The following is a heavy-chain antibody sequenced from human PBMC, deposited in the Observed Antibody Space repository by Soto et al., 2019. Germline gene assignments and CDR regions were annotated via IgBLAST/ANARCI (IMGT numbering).Heavy chain of an antibody. CDR2: ISYDGRNK. V-gene: IGHV3-30*18. D-gene: IGHD4-17*01. CDR1: GFTFSSYG. J-gene: IGHJ5*02. CDR3: AKDRGVEVTTRFFDP. Sequence: GGSLRLSCAASGFTFSSYGMHWVRQAPGKGLEWVAVISYDGRNKNYADSVKGRFTISRDNSKNTLYLQMNSLRAEDTAVYYCAKDRGVEVTTRFFDPWSQGTQVTVSS.